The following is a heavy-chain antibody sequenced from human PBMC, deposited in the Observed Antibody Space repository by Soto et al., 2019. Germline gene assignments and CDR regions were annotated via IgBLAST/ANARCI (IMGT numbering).Heavy chain of an antibody. CDR3: AKARGVIPNRPQFDY. CDR2: ISGSGGST. D-gene: IGHD3-10*01. V-gene: IGHV3-23*01. CDR1: GFTFSSYA. J-gene: IGHJ4*02. Sequence: EVQLLESGGGLVQPGGSLRLSCAASGFTFSSYAMSWVRQAPGKGLEWVSAISGSGGSTYYAASVNGRFTLPRDNSKNTLYLQMNSLRAGDTAVYYCAKARGVIPNRPQFDYWGQGTLVTVSS.